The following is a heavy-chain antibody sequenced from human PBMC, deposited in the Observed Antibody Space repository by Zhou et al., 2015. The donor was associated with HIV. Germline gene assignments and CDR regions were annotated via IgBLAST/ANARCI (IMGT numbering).Heavy chain of an antibody. Sequence: QVQLVQSGAEVKKPGSSVRVSCQASGGSFSNYAFSWVRQAPGQGLEWMGGIIPMFNRANYAHKFQGRVTITADRSTSTAYMELRSLRSEDTAMYYCARGVSKWGTNLFDVWGHGTMVTVSS. CDR2: IIPMFNRA. V-gene: IGHV1-69*06. J-gene: IGHJ3*01. D-gene: IGHD7-27*01. CDR1: GGSFSNYA. CDR3: ARGVSKWGTNLFDV.